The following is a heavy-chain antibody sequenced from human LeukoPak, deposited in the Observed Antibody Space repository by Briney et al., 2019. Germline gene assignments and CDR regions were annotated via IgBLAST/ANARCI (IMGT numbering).Heavy chain of an antibody. CDR1: GFTFSTYS. Sequence: GGSLRLSCAASGFTFSTYSMNWVRQAPGKGVEWVSSISSSSTEIYYADLVKGRFTISRDNAKTSLYLQMNSLRAEDTAVYYCARVGHCSITSCLDYWGQGTLVTVSS. CDR2: ISSSSTEI. CDR3: ARVGHCSITSCLDY. D-gene: IGHD2-2*01. V-gene: IGHV3-21*01. J-gene: IGHJ4*02.